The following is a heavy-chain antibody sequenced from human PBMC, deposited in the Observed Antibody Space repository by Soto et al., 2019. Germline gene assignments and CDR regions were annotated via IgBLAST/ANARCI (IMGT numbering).Heavy chain of an antibody. D-gene: IGHD6-13*01. CDR3: ARDRGDSSSWYYFDY. CDR2: IIPILGIA. Sequence: ASVKVSCKASGGTFSSYTISWVRQAPGQGLEWMGRIIPILGIANYAQKFQGRVTITADKSTSTAYMELSSLRSEDTAVYYCARDRGDSSSWYYFDYWGQGTLVTV. V-gene: IGHV1-69*04. J-gene: IGHJ4*02. CDR1: GGTFSSYT.